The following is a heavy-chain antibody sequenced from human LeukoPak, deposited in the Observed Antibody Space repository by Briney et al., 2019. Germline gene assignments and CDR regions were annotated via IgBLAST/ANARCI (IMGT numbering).Heavy chain of an antibody. V-gene: IGHV1-18*01. J-gene: IGHJ4*02. CDR3: ARVRYRLAETYIDY. D-gene: IGHD3-16*01. Sequence: ASVKVSCKASGYTFTSYGISWVRQAPGQGLEWMGWISIYNGKINYAQKFQGRVTMTTDTSTSTAYMELSRLRSDDTAVYYCARVRYRLAETYIDYWGQGTLVTVSS. CDR1: GYTFTSYG. CDR2: ISIYNGKI.